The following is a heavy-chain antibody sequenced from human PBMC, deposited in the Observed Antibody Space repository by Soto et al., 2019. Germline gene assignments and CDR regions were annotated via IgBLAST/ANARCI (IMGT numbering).Heavy chain of an antibody. Sequence: GASVKVSCKASGYTFTGYYMHWVRQAPGQGLEWMGWISAYNGNTNYAQKLQGRVTITADESTSTAYMELSSLRSEDTAVYYCARHPGGRGYYYGMDVWGQGTTVTVSS. D-gene: IGHD2-15*01. V-gene: IGHV1-18*04. CDR3: ARHPGGRGYYYGMDV. CDR1: GYTFTGYY. CDR2: ISAYNGNT. J-gene: IGHJ6*02.